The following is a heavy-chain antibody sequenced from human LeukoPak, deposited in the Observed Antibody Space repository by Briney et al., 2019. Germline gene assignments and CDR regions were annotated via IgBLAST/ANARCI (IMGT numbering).Heavy chain of an antibody. V-gene: IGHV3-30*02. D-gene: IGHD2-2*01. CDR2: IRYDGSNK. Sequence: GGSLRLSCAASGFTFSSYSMNWVRQAPGKGLEWVAFIRYDGSNKYYADSVKGRFTISRDNSKNTLYLQMNSLRAEDTAVYYCAKDAACSSTSCPFDYWGQGTLVTVSS. CDR1: GFTFSSYS. CDR3: AKDAACSSTSCPFDY. J-gene: IGHJ4*02.